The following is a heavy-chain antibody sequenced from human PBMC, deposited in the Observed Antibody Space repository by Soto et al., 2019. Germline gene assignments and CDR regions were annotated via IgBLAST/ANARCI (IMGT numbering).Heavy chain of an antibody. D-gene: IGHD6-19*01. J-gene: IGHJ4*02. Sequence: GGSLRLSCAASGFTFSSYGMHWVRQAPGKGLEWVAVISYDGSNKYYADSVKGRFTISRDNSKNTLYLQMNSLRAEDTAVYYCAKDQGYSSGWYEWWGQGTLVTVSS. CDR1: GFTFSSYG. CDR2: ISYDGSNK. CDR3: AKDQGYSSGWYEW. V-gene: IGHV3-30*18.